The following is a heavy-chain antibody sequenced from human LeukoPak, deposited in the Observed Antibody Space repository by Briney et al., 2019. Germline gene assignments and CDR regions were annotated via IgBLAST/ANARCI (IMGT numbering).Heavy chain of an antibody. D-gene: IGHD3-10*01. Sequence: GGSLRLSCEASGVTFSNYWMSWVRQAPGMGPEWLANIKQDGTEKFYMASVRGRFIISRDNAKNTLYLQMNSLRAEDTAVYYCARDPVRRDSYWGQGTLVTVSS. CDR2: IKQDGTEK. CDR3: ARDPVRRDSY. V-gene: IGHV3-7*01. CDR1: GVTFSNYW. J-gene: IGHJ4*02.